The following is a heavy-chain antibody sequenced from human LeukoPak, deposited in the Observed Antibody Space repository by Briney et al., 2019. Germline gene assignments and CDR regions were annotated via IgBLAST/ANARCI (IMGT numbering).Heavy chain of an antibody. Sequence: PWESLSLTCAVNGGSFSGHYWSWIRQPPGKGLEWIGEINHSGSTNYNPSLKSRVTISLDTSKNQFSLKLSSVTAADTAVYYCARSQTGSWYFWGQGTLVTVSS. CDR3: ARSQTGSWYF. CDR1: GGSFSGHY. V-gene: IGHV4-34*01. J-gene: IGHJ4*02. CDR2: INHSGST. D-gene: IGHD6-13*01.